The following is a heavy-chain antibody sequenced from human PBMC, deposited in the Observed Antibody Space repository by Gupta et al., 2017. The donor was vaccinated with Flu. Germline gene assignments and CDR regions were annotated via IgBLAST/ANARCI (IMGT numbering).Heavy chain of an antibody. D-gene: IGHD5-18*01. Sequence: QVQLVESGGGVVQPGRSLRLSCAASGFTFSSYGMHWVSQAPGKGLEWVAVISYDGSNKYYADSVKGRFTISRDNSKNTLYLQMNSLRAEDTAVYYCAKFPLVDTAMVKDYWGQGTLVTVSS. V-gene: IGHV3-30*18. J-gene: IGHJ4*02. CDR3: AKFPLVDTAMVKDY. CDR1: GFTFSSYG. CDR2: ISYDGSNK.